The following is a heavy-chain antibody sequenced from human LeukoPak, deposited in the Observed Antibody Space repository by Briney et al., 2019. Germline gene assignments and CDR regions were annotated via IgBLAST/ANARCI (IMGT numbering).Heavy chain of an antibody. Sequence: GGSLRLFCAASGFTFSSYAMSWVRLAPGKGLEGVSGISGSGGITNYADSVKGRFTISRDNSKNTLYLQMNSLRAEDTAVYYCAKRDHYDSSGYAPLFQHWGQGTLVTVSS. CDR1: GFTFSSYA. CDR3: AKRDHYDSSGYAPLFQH. J-gene: IGHJ1*01. D-gene: IGHD3-22*01. CDR2: ISGSGGIT. V-gene: IGHV3-23*01.